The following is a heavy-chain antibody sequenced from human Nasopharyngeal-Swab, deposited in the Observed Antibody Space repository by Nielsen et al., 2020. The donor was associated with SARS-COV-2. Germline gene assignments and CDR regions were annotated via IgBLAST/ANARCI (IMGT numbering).Heavy chain of an antibody. J-gene: IGHJ4*02. CDR3: ARDSGGNSFDN. CDR2: VFPSGIT. Sequence: SETLSLTCTVSGDSIAYSTFYWGWIRQPPGKGLEWIGRVFPSGITNYNPSLKSRVTISLDTSKNQFSLKLSSVTAADTAVYYCARDSGGNSFDNWGQGTLVTVSS. V-gene: IGHV4-39*07. CDR1: GDSIAYSTFY. D-gene: IGHD2-15*01.